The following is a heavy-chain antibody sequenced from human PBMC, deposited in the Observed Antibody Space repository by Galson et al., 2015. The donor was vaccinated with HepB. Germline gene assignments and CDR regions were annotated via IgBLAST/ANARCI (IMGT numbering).Heavy chain of an antibody. D-gene: IGHD6-13*01. CDR1: GFTFSSYA. J-gene: IGHJ4*02. V-gene: IGHV3-23*01. CDR2: ISGSGGST. Sequence: SLRLSCAASGFTFSSYAMSWVRQAPGKGLEWVSAISGSGGSTYYADSVKGRFTISRDNSKNTLYLQMNILRAEDTAVYYCAKDRPSGSSWYYFDYWGQGTLVTVSS. CDR3: AKDRPSGSSWYYFDY.